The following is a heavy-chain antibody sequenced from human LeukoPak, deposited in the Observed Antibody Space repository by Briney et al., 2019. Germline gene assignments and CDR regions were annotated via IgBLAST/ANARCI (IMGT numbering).Heavy chain of an antibody. CDR1: GFTFSSYA. V-gene: IGHV3-23*01. CDR2: VTGSGGST. D-gene: IGHD6-19*01. J-gene: IGHJ4*02. Sequence: GGSLRLSCAASGFTFSSYAMNWVRQAPGKGLECVSTVTGSGGSTYYADSVKGRFTISRDNSKNTLYLQMNSLGAEDTAVYYCAKDLSSGWYIFDYWGQGTLVTVSS. CDR3: AKDLSSGWYIFDY.